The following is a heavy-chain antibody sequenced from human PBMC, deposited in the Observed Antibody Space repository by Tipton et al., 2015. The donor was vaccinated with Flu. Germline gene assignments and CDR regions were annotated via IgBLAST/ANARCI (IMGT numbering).Heavy chain of an antibody. CDR2: IYSSGST. V-gene: IGHV4-4*07. CDR1: GGSISSYY. CDR3: ARSVTYYYDSSGSTFDY. J-gene: IGHJ4*02. D-gene: IGHD6-19*01. Sequence: TLSLTCTVSGGSISSYYWSWIRQPAGKGLEWIGRIYSSGSTSYNPSLKSRVTMSVDTAENQFSLRLSSVTAADTAVYYCARSVTYYYDSSGSTFDYWGQGTLLTVSS.